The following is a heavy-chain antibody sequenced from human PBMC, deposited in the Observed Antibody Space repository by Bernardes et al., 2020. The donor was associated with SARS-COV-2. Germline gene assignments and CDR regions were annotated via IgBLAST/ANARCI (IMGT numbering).Heavy chain of an antibody. CDR1: GFIFSNYA. Sequence: GGSLRLSCEASGFIFSNYAMSWFRQAPGKGLEWVSTINSGSGSKHYASSVSGRFTVSRDNSKNTLYLQMNSLRGEDTAVYYCAKDQSQPIFGVFLIAWYFDVWGRGTLVTVSS. D-gene: IGHD3-3*01. V-gene: IGHV3-23*01. CDR2: INSGSGSK. J-gene: IGHJ2*01. CDR3: AKDQSQPIFGVFLIAWYFDV.